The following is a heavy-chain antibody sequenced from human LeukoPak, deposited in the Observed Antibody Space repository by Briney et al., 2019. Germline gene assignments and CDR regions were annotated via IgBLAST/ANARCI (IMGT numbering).Heavy chain of an antibody. V-gene: IGHV1-18*01. J-gene: IGHJ4*02. CDR1: GYTFINSA. D-gene: IGHD3-22*01. CDR3: ARDYAMIVVVIKPLDY. CDR2: ISAYNGNT. Sequence: ASVKVSCKASGYTFINSAIGWVRQAPGQGLEWMGWISAYNGNTNYAQKLQGRVTMTTDTSTSTAYMELRSLRSDDTAVYYCARDYAMIVVVIKPLDYWGQGTLVTVSS.